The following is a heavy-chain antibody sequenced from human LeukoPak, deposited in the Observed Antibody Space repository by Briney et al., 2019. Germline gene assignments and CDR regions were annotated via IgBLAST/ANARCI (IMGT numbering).Heavy chain of an antibody. CDR2: ISDTGDST. J-gene: IGHJ4*02. Sequence: PGGSLRLSCAASGFTFSSYAMNWVRQAPGKGLEWVSAISDTGDSTYYADSVKGRFTISRDNSKNTLFLQMNSLRAEDTAVYYCAKGPVTGYATSFVGCWGQGTLVTVSS. CDR1: GFTFSSYA. D-gene: IGHD3-3*02. CDR3: AKGPVTGYATSFVGC. V-gene: IGHV3-23*01.